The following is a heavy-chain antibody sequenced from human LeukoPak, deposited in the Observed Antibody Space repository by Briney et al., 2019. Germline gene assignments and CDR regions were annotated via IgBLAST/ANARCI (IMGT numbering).Heavy chain of an antibody. Sequence: SQTLSLTCTVSGGSISSGGYYWSWIRQHPGKGLEWIGYIYYSGSTYYNPSLKSRVTISVDTSKNQFSLKLSSVTAADTALYYCARLVAAAVDYWGQGTLVTVSS. CDR2: IYYSGST. V-gene: IGHV4-31*03. CDR3: ARLVAAAVDY. J-gene: IGHJ4*02. CDR1: GGSISSGGYY. D-gene: IGHD6-13*01.